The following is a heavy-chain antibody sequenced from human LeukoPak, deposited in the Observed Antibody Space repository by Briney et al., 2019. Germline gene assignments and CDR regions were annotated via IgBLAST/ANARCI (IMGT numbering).Heavy chain of an antibody. CDR1: GYTFTGYY. CDR3: ARQACSSTSCYPFDP. Sequence: GASVKVSCKASGYTFTGYYMHWVRQAPGQGLEWMGGIIPIFGTANYAQKFQGRVTITADESTSTAYMELSSLRSEDTAVYYCARQACSSTSCYPFDPWGQGTLVTVSS. V-gene: IGHV1-69*13. J-gene: IGHJ5*02. D-gene: IGHD2-2*01. CDR2: IIPIFGTA.